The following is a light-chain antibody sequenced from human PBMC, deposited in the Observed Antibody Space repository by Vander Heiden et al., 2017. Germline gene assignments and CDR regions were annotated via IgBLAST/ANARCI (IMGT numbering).Light chain of an antibody. Sequence: MVITQSPATLSVSPGESVTLSCRASQNVDSNLAWYRQKPGQSPRLLIYGVSTKASDTPGRFSGSGSGTEFTLTISSLQSEDFGVYYCQQYKKWPPLSFGGRTKVEIK. V-gene: IGKV3-15*01. CDR2: GVS. J-gene: IGKJ4*01. CDR1: QNVDSN. CDR3: QQYKKWPPLS.